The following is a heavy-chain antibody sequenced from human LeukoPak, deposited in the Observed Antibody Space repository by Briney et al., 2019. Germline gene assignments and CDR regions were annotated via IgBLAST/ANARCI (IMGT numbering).Heavy chain of an antibody. CDR3: ARRLEMATIDY. V-gene: IGHV4-39*01. D-gene: IGHD5-24*01. Sequence: SETLCLTCTASGGSISSYYWGWIRQPPGKGLEWIGSIYYSGSTYYNPSLKSRVTISVDTSKNQFSLKLSSVTAADTAVYYCARRLEMATIDYWGQGTLVTVSS. CDR1: GGSISSYY. CDR2: IYYSGST. J-gene: IGHJ4*02.